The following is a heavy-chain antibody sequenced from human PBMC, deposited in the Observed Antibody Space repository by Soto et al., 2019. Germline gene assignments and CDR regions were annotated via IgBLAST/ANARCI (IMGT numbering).Heavy chain of an antibody. J-gene: IGHJ4*02. Sequence: EVQLVESGGGLVKPGGSLRLSCAASGFTFTRYSMNWVRPTPGKGLEWVSSISSTTNYIYYGDSMKGRFTISRDNAKNSLYLEINSLRAEDTAVYYCARESEDLTSNFDYWGQGTLGTVSA. CDR2: ISSTTNYI. CDR1: GFTFTRYS. V-gene: IGHV3-21*06. CDR3: ARESEDLTSNFDY.